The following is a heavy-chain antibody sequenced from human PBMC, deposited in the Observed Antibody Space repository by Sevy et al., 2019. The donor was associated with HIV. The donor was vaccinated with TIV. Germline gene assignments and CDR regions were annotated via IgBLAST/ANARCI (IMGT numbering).Heavy chain of an antibody. D-gene: IGHD3-22*01. V-gene: IGHV3-30-3*01. J-gene: IGHJ1*01. CDR2: ISYDGSNK. CDR1: GFTFSSYA. Sequence: GGSLRLSCAASGFTFSSYAMHWVRQAPGKGLEWVAVISYDGSNKYYADSVKGRFTISRDNSKNTLYLQMNSLRAEDRAVYYSARVDSSGYYYTEYFQHWGQGTLVTVSS. CDR3: ARVDSSGYYYTEYFQH.